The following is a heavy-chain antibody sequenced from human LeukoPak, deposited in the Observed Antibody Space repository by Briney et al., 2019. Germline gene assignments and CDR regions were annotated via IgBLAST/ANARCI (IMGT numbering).Heavy chain of an antibody. D-gene: IGHD2-15*01. CDR1: GYTFTSYG. V-gene: IGHV1-18*01. J-gene: IGHJ6*02. CDR3: ARERFVVVAATLDYYGMDV. Sequence: GASVKVSCKASGYTFTSYGISWVRQAPGQGLEWMGWISAYNGNTNYAQKFQGRVTITADESTSTAYMELSSLRSEDTAVYYCARERFVVVAATLDYYGMDVWGQGTTVTVSS. CDR2: ISAYNGNT.